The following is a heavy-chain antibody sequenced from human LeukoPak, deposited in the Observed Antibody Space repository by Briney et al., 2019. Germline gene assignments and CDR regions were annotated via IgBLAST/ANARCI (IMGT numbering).Heavy chain of an antibody. J-gene: IGHJ4*02. Sequence: SETLSLTCAVYGGSFGGYYWSWIRQPPGKGLEWIGEINHSGSTNYNPSLKSRVTISVDTSKNQFSLKLSSVTAADTAVYYCARTTYYDFWSGSYYFDYWGQGTLVTVSS. CDR1: GGSFGGYY. V-gene: IGHV4-34*01. D-gene: IGHD3-3*01. CDR2: INHSGST. CDR3: ARTTYYDFWSGSYYFDY.